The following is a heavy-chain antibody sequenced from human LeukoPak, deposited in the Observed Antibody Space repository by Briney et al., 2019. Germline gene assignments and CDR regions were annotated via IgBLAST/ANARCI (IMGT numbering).Heavy chain of an antibody. V-gene: IGHV4-31*11. D-gene: IGHD3-16*01. J-gene: IGHJ1*01. CDR3: GREETFGAVYD. CDR1: GGSISRGDSY. CDR2: IYYSGNS. Sequence: PSETLSLTCGLSGGSISRGDSYWSWIRQHPGEGLEWIGSIYYSGNSYYNPSLKSRATISIDTSKSHFSLKLSSVTAVDTAVYYCGREETFGAVYDWGQGTLVTVSS.